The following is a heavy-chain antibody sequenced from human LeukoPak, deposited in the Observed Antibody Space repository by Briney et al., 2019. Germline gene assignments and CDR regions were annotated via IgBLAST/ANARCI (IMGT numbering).Heavy chain of an antibody. V-gene: IGHV1-2*02. CDR2: INPNCGGP. J-gene: IGHJ4*02. D-gene: IGHD3-10*01. CDR1: GDTFTGYY. CDR3: ARGPITMLRYFDY. Sequence: ASVKVSCKASGDTFTGYYMHWVRQAPGQGLEWMGWINPNCGGPNYAQKVQGRVTMTRDTSISTACMELSRLRSDHTAVYYCARGPITMLRYFDYWGEGTLVTVSS.